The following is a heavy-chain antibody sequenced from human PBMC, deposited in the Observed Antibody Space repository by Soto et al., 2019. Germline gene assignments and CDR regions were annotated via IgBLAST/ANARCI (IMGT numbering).Heavy chain of an antibody. CDR2: ISAYNGNT. CDR3: ARARLRVVYANDGDFYYYYMDV. Sequence: GASVKVSCKASGYTFTSYGISWVRQAPGQGLEWMGWISAYNGNTNYAQKLQGRVTMTTDTSTSTAYMELRSLRSDDTAVYYCARARLRVVYANDGDFYYYYMDVWGKGTTVTVS. J-gene: IGHJ6*03. CDR1: GYTFTSYG. V-gene: IGHV1-18*01. D-gene: IGHD2-8*02.